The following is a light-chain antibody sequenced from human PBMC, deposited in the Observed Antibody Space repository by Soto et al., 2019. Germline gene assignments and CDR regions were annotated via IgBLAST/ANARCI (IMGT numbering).Light chain of an antibody. CDR1: QAISNY. Sequence: DPQVTQSPSSLSASVGDRVTITCRASQAISNYLHWYRQKPGKAPELLISAASTLQSGVPSRFSGSGSGTEFTLTINSLQPEDFATYYCQHRETFGPGTKVDVK. V-gene: IGKV1-39*01. CDR3: QHRET. CDR2: AAS. J-gene: IGKJ3*01.